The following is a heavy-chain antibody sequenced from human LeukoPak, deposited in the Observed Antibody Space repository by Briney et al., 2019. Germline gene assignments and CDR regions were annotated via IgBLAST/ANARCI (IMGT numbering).Heavy chain of an antibody. CDR3: ARGPAYGDFTDFFDY. D-gene: IGHD4-17*01. CDR2: ISSSGSTI. CDR1: GFTVSSNS. J-gene: IGHJ4*02. Sequence: GGSLRLSCTVSGFTVSSNSMNWVRQAPAKGLEWVSYISSSGSTIYYADSVKGRFTISRDNAKNSLYLQMNSLRAEDTAVYYCARGPAYGDFTDFFDYWGQGTLVTVSS. V-gene: IGHV3-48*04.